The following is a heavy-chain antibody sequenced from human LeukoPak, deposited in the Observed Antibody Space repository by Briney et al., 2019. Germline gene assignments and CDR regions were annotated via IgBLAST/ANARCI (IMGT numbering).Heavy chain of an antibody. D-gene: IGHD3-22*01. J-gene: IGHJ4*02. CDR2: IGPSDGNI. CDR1: GFTFGIYA. V-gene: IGHV3-23*01. CDR3: AKWTYCYDSSGYYYFDY. Sequence: GGSLRLSCAASGFTFGIYAMNWVRQAPGKGLEWVSYIGPSDGNIYYADSVKGRFTISRDNSKNTLYLQMNSLRAEDTAVYYCAKWTYCYDSSGYYYFDYWGQGTLVTVSS.